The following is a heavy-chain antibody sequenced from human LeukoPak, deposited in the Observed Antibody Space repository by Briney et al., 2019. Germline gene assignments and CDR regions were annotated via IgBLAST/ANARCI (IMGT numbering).Heavy chain of an antibody. J-gene: IGHJ4*02. CDR1: GGSMSTSY. CDR2: IYTSGIT. Sequence: PSETLSLTCTVSGGSMSTSYWSWIRQPAGKGPEWVGRIYTSGITNYNPSLKSRVTMSVDTSKEQFSLNLSSVTAADTAVYFCARGTGDSSGYSSYFDSWGQGTLVTVSS. CDR3: ARGTGDSSGYSSYFDS. D-gene: IGHD3-22*01. V-gene: IGHV4-4*07.